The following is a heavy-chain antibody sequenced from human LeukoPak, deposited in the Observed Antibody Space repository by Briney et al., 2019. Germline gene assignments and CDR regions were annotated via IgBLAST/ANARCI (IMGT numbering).Heavy chain of an antibody. D-gene: IGHD3-16*02. Sequence: ASVKVSCKASGYTFTGYYMHWVRQAPGQGLGWMGWINPNSGGTNYAQKFQGRVTMTRDTSISTAYMELSRLRSDDTAVYYCARALMITFGGVIVSDAFDIWGQGTMVTVSS. CDR1: GYTFTGYY. J-gene: IGHJ3*02. CDR2: INPNSGGT. CDR3: ARALMITFGGVIVSDAFDI. V-gene: IGHV1-2*02.